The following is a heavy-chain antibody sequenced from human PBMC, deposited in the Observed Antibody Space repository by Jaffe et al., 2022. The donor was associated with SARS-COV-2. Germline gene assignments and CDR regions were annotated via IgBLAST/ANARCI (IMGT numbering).Heavy chain of an antibody. V-gene: IGHV4-39*01. J-gene: IGHJ4*02. CDR1: SGAIHNNDYY. CDR3: ARVTTERYFDY. D-gene: IGHD4-4*01. Sequence: QLLFQESGPGLVKPSETLSLICTVSSGAIHNNDYYWGWIRQPPGKGLEWIGTVFYSGSTYYNPSLKSRVSISIDTSKNQFSLQLTSVTAADTAVYFCARVTTERYFDYWGQGALVTVSS. CDR2: VFYSGST.